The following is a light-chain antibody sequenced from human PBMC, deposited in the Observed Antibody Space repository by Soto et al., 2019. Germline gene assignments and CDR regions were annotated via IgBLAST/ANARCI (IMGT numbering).Light chain of an antibody. CDR1: QSVSSSY. Sequence: DIVLTQSPRTLSLSPGERAALCCRAGQSVSSSYLARYQQKPGQAPRLLIYGASNRATGIPDRFSGSGSGTDFTLTISRLEPEAFAVYYCQQYDNSPLTFGGGTKVDIK. V-gene: IGKV3-20*01. J-gene: IGKJ4*01. CDR3: QQYDNSPLT. CDR2: GAS.